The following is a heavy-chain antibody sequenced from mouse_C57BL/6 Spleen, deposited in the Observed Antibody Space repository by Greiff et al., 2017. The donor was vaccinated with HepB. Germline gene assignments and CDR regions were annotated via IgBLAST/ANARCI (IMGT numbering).Heavy chain of an antibody. J-gene: IGHJ2*01. CDR2: ISDGGSYT. V-gene: IGHV5-4*01. D-gene: IGHD2-5*01. Sequence: EVQGVESGGGLVKPGGSLKLSCAASGFTFSSYAMSWVRQTPEKRLEWVATISDGGSYTYYPDNVKGRFTISRDNAKNNLYLQMSHLKSEDTAMYYCARRPYYSNSLFDYWGQGTTLTVSS. CDR1: GFTFSSYA. CDR3: ARRPYYSNSLFDY.